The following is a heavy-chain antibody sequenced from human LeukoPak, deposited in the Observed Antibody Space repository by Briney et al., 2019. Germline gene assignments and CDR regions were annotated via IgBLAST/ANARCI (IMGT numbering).Heavy chain of an antibody. D-gene: IGHD5-18*01. CDR1: GFTFSSYA. CDR2: ISGSGGST. CDR3: AKARGYSQNYGMDV. J-gene: IGHJ6*02. V-gene: IGHV3-23*01. Sequence: GGSLRLSCAASGFTFSSYAMSWVRQAPGKGLEWVSAISGSGGSTYYADSVKGRFTISRDNSKNTLYLQMNSLRAEDTAVYYCAKARGYSQNYGMDVWGQGTTVTVSS.